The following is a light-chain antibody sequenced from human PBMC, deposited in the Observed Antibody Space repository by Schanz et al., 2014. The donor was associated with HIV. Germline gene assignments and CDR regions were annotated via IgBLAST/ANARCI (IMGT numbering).Light chain of an antibody. J-gene: IGKJ4*01. CDR1: QSVSSSY. CDR2: GAS. CDR3: QQRSNWPRS. Sequence: EIVLTQSPGTLSLSPGERATLSCRASQSVSSSYLAWYQQKPGQAPRLLIYGASSRATGIPDRFSGSGSGTDFTLTISSLEPEDFAVYYCQQRSNWPRSFGGGTKVEIK. V-gene: IGKV3D-20*02.